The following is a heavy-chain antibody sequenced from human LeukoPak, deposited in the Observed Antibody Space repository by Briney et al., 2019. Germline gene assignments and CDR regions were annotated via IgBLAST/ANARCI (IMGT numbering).Heavy chain of an antibody. V-gene: IGHV3-30*03. CDR2: ASYDGSDK. CDR1: GFTFNNYD. J-gene: IGHJ4*02. D-gene: IGHD3-10*01. Sequence: TGGSLRLSCAASGFTFNNYDIHWVRQGPGKGLEWVAVASYDGSDKYYADSVKGRFSVSRDNSKNIVYLQMNSLRIEDTAVYYCAREGMVRGAYFDYWGQGTLVTVSS. CDR3: AREGMVRGAYFDY.